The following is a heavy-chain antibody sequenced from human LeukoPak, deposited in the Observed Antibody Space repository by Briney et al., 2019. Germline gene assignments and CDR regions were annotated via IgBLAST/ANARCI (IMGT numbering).Heavy chain of an antibody. CDR3: ARPVTGTYAPLEY. J-gene: IGHJ4*02. CDR1: GFTFSSYA. D-gene: IGHD1-1*01. Sequence: QSGGSLRLSCAASGFTFSSYAMHWVRQAPGKGLEYVSAIGSNGGSTYYANSVKGRFTIYRDNSKNTLYLQMGSLRAEDMAVYYCARPVTGTYAPLEYWGQGTLVTVSS. V-gene: IGHV3-64*01. CDR2: IGSNGGST.